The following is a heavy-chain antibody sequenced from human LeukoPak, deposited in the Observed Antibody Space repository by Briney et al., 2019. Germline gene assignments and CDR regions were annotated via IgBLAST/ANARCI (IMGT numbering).Heavy chain of an antibody. D-gene: IGHD3-10*02. CDR3: ARGFYFVGRQPAYAFDF. CDR1: GYSFNSNY. CDR2: LYTGGNT. J-gene: IGHJ4*02. Sequence: PGGSLRLSCAASGYSFNSNYMTWVRQAPGKGLEWVSVLYTGGNTYYAESVQGRFSISRDNSRHTSYLQMNSLRADHPAVSYCARGFYFVGRQPAYAFDFWGLGTLVTVSS. V-gene: IGHV3-53*01.